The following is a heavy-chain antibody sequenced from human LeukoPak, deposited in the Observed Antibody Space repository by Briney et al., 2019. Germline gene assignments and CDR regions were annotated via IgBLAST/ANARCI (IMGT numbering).Heavy chain of an antibody. J-gene: IGHJ4*02. CDR3: AKRQYSSGWYNSDY. CDR1: GFTFSSYA. V-gene: IGHV3-23*01. Sequence: GGSLRLSCAASGFTFSSYAMSWIRQAPGKGLEWVSAISGSGGTTYYADSVKGRFTISRDNSKNTLYLQMNSLRAEDTAVYYCAKRQYSSGWYNSDYWGQGTLVTVSS. CDR2: ISGSGGTT. D-gene: IGHD6-19*01.